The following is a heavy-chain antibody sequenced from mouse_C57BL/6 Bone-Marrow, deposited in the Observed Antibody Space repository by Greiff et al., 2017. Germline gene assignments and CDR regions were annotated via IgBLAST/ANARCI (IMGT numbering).Heavy chain of an antibody. D-gene: IGHD2-1*01. V-gene: IGHV1-69*01. J-gene: IGHJ4*01. CDR3: ARRWLYYGNDYYAMDY. CDR2: IDPSDSYT. CDR1: GYTFTSYW. Sequence: QVQLQQPGAELVMPGASVKLSCKASGYTFTSYWMHWVKQRPGQGLAWIGEIDPSDSYTNYNQKFKGKSTLTVDKSSSTAYMQLSSLTSEDSAVYYCARRWLYYGNDYYAMDYWGQGTSVTVSS.